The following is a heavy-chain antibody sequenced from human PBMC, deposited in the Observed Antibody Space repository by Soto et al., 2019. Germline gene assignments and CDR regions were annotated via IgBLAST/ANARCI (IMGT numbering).Heavy chain of an antibody. Sequence: GGSLRLSCAASGFTFSNYAISWVRQAPGKGLEWVSGISGSGGSTYYADSVKGRFTISRDNSKNTVNLQMNSLRDEDTAVYSCAKDLRSTTSRGVFDIWGQGTMVT. CDR2: ISGSGGST. J-gene: IGHJ3*02. D-gene: IGHD5-12*01. V-gene: IGHV3-23*01. CDR1: GFTFSNYA. CDR3: AKDLRSTTSRGVFDI.